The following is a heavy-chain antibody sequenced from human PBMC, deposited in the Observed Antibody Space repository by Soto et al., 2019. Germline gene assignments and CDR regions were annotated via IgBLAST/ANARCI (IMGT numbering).Heavy chain of an antibody. CDR1: GGSFSGYY. CDR3: ARERGSSWFGYYYYYGMDV. CDR2: INHSGST. Sequence: PSETLSLTCAVYGGSFSGYYWGWLRQPPGKGLEWIGEINHSGSTNYNPSLKSRVTISVDTSKNQFSLKLSSVTAADTAVYYCARERGSSWFGYYYYYGMDVWGQGTTVTVSS. J-gene: IGHJ6*02. D-gene: IGHD6-13*01. V-gene: IGHV4-34*01.